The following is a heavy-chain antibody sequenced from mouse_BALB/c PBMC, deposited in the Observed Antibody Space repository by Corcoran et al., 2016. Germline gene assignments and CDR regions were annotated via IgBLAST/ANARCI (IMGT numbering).Heavy chain of an antibody. V-gene: IGHV14-3*02. Sequence: EVQLQQSGAELVKPGASVKLSCTAAGFNIKDTYKHWVKQRPEQGLELIGRIDPANGNTKYDPKFQGKATITAYTSSNTAYLQLISLTSEDTAVYYCSREGVSYANYESWFAYWGQGTLVTVSA. D-gene: IGHD2-1*01. J-gene: IGHJ3*01. CDR1: GFNIKDTY. CDR3: SREGVSYANYESWFAY. CDR2: IDPANGNT.